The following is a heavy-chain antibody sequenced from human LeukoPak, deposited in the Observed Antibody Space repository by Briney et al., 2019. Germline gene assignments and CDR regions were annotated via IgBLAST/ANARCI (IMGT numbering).Heavy chain of an antibody. J-gene: IGHJ4*02. D-gene: IGHD5-12*01. CDR3: AATSGGYVDYFDY. V-gene: IGHV3-23*01. CDR2: ISGSGGST. CDR1: GFTFSSYA. Sequence: GGSLRLSSAASGFTFSSYAMSWVRQAPGKGLEWVSAISGSGGSTYYADSVKGRFTISRDNSKNTLYLQMNSLRAEDTAVYYCAATSGGYVDYFDYWGQGTLVTVSS.